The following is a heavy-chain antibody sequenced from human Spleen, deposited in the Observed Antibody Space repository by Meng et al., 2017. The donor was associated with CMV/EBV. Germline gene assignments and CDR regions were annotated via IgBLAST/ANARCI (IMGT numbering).Heavy chain of an antibody. CDR2: IKQDGSEK. V-gene: IGHV3-7*01. Sequence: GESLKISFAAPGFTFSSYWMSWVRQAPGKGLEWVANIKQDGSEKYYVDSVKGRFTISRDNAKNSLDLQMNSLRAEDTAVYYCARVLNTYSSSWYYLPGDYYYGMDVWGQGTMVTVSS. J-gene: IGHJ6*02. CDR1: GFTFSSYW. D-gene: IGHD6-13*01. CDR3: ARVLNTYSSSWYYLPGDYYYGMDV.